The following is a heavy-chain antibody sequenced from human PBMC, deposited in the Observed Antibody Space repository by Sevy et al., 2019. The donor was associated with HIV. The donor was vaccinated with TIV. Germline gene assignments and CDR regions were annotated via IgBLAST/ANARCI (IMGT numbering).Heavy chain of an antibody. V-gene: IGHV4-34*01. CDR3: ARGVGYYGSGSYFYFDY. D-gene: IGHD3-10*01. CDR2: INHSRST. Sequence: SETLSLTCAVYGGSFSGYYWSWIRQPPGKGLEWIGEINHSRSTNYNPSLKSRVTISVDTSKNQFSLKLSSVTAADTAVYYCARGVGYYGSGSYFYFDYWGQGTLVTVSS. CDR1: GGSFSGYY. J-gene: IGHJ4*02.